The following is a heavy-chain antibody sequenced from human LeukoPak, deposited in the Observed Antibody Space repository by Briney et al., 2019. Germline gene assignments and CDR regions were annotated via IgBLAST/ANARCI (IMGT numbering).Heavy chain of an antibody. J-gene: IGHJ4*02. D-gene: IGHD3-9*01. CDR2: ISSSSSTI. CDR3: ARGVTIFLGGSYYFDY. Sequence: GGSLRLSCAASGFTFSSYSMNWVRQAPGKGLEGVSYISSSSSTIYYADSVKGRFTISRDNAKNSLYLQMNSLREEATAVYYCARGVTIFLGGSYYFDYWGQGTLVTVSS. CDR1: GFTFSSYS. V-gene: IGHV3-48*02.